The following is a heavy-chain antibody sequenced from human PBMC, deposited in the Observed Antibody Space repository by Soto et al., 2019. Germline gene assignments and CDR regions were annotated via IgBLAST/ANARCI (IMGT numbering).Heavy chain of an antibody. V-gene: IGHV1-18*01. J-gene: IGHJ3*02. CDR1: GYTFTSYG. Sequence: GASVKVSCKASGYTFTSYGTSWVRQAPGQGLEWMGWISAYNGNTNYAQKLQGRVTMTTDTSTSTAYMELRSLRSDDTAVYYCAIEQQLPPNASDSWGQGPMVTLAS. D-gene: IGHD6-13*01. CDR2: ISAYNGNT. CDR3: AIEQQLPPNASDS.